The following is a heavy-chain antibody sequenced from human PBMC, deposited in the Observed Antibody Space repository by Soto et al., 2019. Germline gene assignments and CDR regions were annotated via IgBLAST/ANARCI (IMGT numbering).Heavy chain of an antibody. CDR2: TNYRSRWYN. D-gene: IGHD3-16*01. Sequence: PSQTLSLTCAISGDSVSRRNAAWNWIRQSPSRGLEWLGRTNYRSRWYNDYALSVKSRITITPDTSKNQFSLQLNSVTPEDTAVYYCARVDYRSGDWFDLWGQGTLVTVSS. CDR3: ARVDYRSGDWFDL. V-gene: IGHV6-1*01. J-gene: IGHJ5*02. CDR1: GDSVSRRNAA.